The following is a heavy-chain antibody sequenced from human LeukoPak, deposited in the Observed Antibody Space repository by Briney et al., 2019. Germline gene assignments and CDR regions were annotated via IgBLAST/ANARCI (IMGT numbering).Heavy chain of an antibody. CDR3: AIGQWLVPHWYFAL. Sequence: HGASVKVSCKASGGSFSSYAITWVRQAPGQGLQWMGGIIPIFGTANYAQKFQGRVTITVDKSTNTAYMELSSLRSEDTAVYYCAIGQWLVPHWYFALWGRGPLVTVSS. CDR2: IIPIFGTA. J-gene: IGHJ2*01. V-gene: IGHV1-69*06. CDR1: GGSFSSYA. D-gene: IGHD6-19*01.